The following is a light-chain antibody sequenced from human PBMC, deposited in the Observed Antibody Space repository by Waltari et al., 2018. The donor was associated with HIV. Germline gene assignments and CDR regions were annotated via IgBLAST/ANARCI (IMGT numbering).Light chain of an antibody. Sequence: QSALTQPRSVSGSPGQSVTISCTGTSSAVGGYNYVPWYPPHPGKAPKTIIYDVSKRPSGVPDRFSGSKSGNTASLTISGLQAEDEADYYCCSYAGSYTYVFGTGTKVTVL. CDR3: CSYAGSYTYV. CDR2: DVS. CDR1: SSAVGGYNY. V-gene: IGLV2-11*01. J-gene: IGLJ1*01.